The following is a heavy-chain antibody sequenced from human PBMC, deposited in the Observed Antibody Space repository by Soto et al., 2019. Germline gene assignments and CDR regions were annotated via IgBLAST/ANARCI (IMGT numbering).Heavy chain of an antibody. Sequence: PGGSLRLSCAASGFTFDTHPMTWVRQAPGKGLEWVSAITGSGVATNYADSVKGRFTISRDNSKNTLYLQMNTLSAADTAVYYCAKPYDPSGAYLPFDSWGQGTLVTVSS. D-gene: IGHD3-22*01. CDR1: GFTFDTHP. CDR2: ITGSGVAT. CDR3: AKPYDPSGAYLPFDS. J-gene: IGHJ4*02. V-gene: IGHV3-23*01.